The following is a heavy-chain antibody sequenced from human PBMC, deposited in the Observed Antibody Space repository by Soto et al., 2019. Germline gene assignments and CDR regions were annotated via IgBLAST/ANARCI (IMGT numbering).Heavy chain of an antibody. CDR2: ITYSGDTT. V-gene: IGHV3-23*01. CDR1: GFDFSTYA. J-gene: IGHJ4*02. D-gene: IGHD4-17*01. Sequence: EVHLLESGGTLIQPGGSLRLSCAASGFDFSTYAMTWVRQAPGKGLEWVSGITYSGDTTYYADSVKGRFTISRDNFKNTVYLQLNSLRPDATAMYYCAKDWPGTSSVTSDYWGQGTLVTVSS. CDR3: AKDWPGTSSVTSDY.